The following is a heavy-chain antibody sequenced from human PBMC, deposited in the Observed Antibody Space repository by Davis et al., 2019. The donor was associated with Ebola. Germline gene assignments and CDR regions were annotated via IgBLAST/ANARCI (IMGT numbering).Heavy chain of an antibody. CDR1: GGSASSGGYY. Sequence: MPSETLSPTCSVSGGSASSGGYYWSWIRQSPGRGLEWIGNIYYSGTTAYNPSLKSRVTISADTPKNQFSLKLESVTAADTAVYYCARGNSDYGEFDYWGQGTLVAVSS. J-gene: IGHJ4*02. V-gene: IGHV4-61*08. D-gene: IGHD4-17*01. CDR2: IYYSGTT. CDR3: ARGNSDYGEFDY.